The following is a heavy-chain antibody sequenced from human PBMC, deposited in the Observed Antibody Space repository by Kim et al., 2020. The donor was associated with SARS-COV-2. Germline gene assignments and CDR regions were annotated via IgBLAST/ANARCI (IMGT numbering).Heavy chain of an antibody. J-gene: IGHJ6*02. CDR2: INPSGGST. V-gene: IGHV1-46*01. Sequence: ASVKVSCKASGYTFTSYYMHWVRQAPGQGLEWMGIINPSGGSTSYAQKFQGRVTMTRDTSTSTVYMELSSLRSEDTAVYYCAREPCSSTSCYRPYDYYGMDVWGQGTTVTVSS. CDR3: AREPCSSTSCYRPYDYYGMDV. D-gene: IGHD2-2*02. CDR1: GYTFTSYY.